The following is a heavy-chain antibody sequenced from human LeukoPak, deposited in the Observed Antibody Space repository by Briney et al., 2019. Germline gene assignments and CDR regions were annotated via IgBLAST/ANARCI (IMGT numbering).Heavy chain of an antibody. CDR1: GFTFSNYG. CDR3: AKDLGGPGSWDPLGFDY. V-gene: IGHV3-30*02. D-gene: IGHD2-15*01. J-gene: IGHJ4*02. CDR2: ILCDGSNK. Sequence: GGSLRLSCAASGFTFSNYGIHWVRQAPGKGLEWVAFILCDGSNKYYADSVKGRFTISRDNSKNMLYLQMNSLRVEDTAVYYCAKDLGGPGSWDPLGFDYWGQGTLVTASS.